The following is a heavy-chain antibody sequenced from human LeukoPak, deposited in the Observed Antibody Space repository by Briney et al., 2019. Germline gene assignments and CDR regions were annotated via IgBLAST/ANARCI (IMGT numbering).Heavy chain of an antibody. D-gene: IGHD5-24*01. V-gene: IGHV4-34*01. CDR1: GGSFSGYY. CDR2: INHSGST. CDR3: ARALVEEMATIFGGYYYYMDV. Sequence: PSETLSLTCAVYGGSFSGYYWSWIRQPPGKGLEWIGEINHSGSTNYNPSLKSRVTISVDTSKNQFSLKLSSVTAADTAVYYCARALVEEMATIFGGYYYYMDVWGKGTTVTISS. J-gene: IGHJ6*03.